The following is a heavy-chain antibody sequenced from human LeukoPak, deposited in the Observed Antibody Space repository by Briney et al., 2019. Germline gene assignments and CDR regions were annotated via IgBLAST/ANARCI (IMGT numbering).Heavy chain of an antibody. CDR2: INYGVSN. CDR1: GDSISSGGY. Sequence: SETLSLTCTVSGDSISSGGYWSWLRQNPGKGLEWIGYINYGVSNFSIPALQSRLTISVDTSKTQFSLKLSSVTAADTAFYYCERDGPSRALYLGGQGSLDTVSS. CDR3: ERDGPSRALYL. V-gene: IGHV4-31*03. J-gene: IGHJ1*01. D-gene: IGHD2-2*02.